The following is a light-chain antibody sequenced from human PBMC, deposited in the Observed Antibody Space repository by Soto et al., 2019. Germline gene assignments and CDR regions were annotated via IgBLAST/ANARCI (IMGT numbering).Light chain of an antibody. V-gene: IGKV1-39*01. CDR1: QRISSS. Sequence: DIQMTQSPSSLSASIGDRVTISCRASQRISSSLNWYQQRPGKAPKLLIYAASNLQSGVPSRFSGSGSGTDFTLAISSLQPEDFATYHCQQSDSTPWTFGHGTKVDIK. CDR2: AAS. J-gene: IGKJ1*01. CDR3: QQSDSTPWT.